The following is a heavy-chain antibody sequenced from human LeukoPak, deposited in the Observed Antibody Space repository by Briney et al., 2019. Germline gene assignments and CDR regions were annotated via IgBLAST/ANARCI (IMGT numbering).Heavy chain of an antibody. V-gene: IGHV4-61*01. CDR3: ARTLHSGWYLGRSSDI. Sequence: SETLSLTCTVSGGSISTSNYYWSWLRQPPGKGLEWIGYIYYSGSTNYNPSLKSRVTISVDTSKRQLSLKLSSVTAAGTAVYYCARTLHSGWYLGRSSDIWGQGTMVTVSS. D-gene: IGHD6-19*01. CDR2: IYYSGST. J-gene: IGHJ3*02. CDR1: GGSISTSNYY.